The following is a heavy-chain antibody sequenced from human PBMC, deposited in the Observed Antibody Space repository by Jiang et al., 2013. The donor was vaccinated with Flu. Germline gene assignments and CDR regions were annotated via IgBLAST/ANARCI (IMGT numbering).Heavy chain of an antibody. D-gene: IGHD2-2*01. CDR3: AVFWDIVVVPAAINPYNWFDP. V-gene: IGHV1-69*01. J-gene: IGHJ5*02. CDR2: IIPIFGTA. Sequence: ISWVRQAPGQGLEWMGGIIPIFGTANYAQKFQGRVTITADESTSTAYMELSSLRSEDTAVYYCAVFWDIVVVPAAINPYNWFDPWGQGTLVTVSS.